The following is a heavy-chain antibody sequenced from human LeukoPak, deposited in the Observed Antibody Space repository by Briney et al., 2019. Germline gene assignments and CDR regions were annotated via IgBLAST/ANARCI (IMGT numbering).Heavy chain of an antibody. V-gene: IGHV4-39*01. CDR1: GGSISSSSYY. CDR2: IYYTGTT. D-gene: IGHD6-13*01. Sequence: SETLSLTCTVSGGSISSSSYYWGWIRQPPGKGLEWIGSIYYTGTTYYNPSLKSRVTISVDTSKNQFSLNLSSVTAADTAVYYCARRIAVVGDYWGQGTLVTVSS. J-gene: IGHJ4*02. CDR3: ARRIAVVGDY.